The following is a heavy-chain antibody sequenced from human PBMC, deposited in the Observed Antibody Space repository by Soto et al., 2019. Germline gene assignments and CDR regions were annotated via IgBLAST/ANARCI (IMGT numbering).Heavy chain of an antibody. D-gene: IGHD5-12*01. V-gene: IGHV3-23*01. J-gene: IGHJ4*02. CDR2: ISGSGGGT. CDR1: GFTFSRYA. CDR3: AKEGYSAFDPTNYFDF. Sequence: EVQLLESGGGLVQRGGSLRLSCATSGFTFSRYAMNWVRQAPGKGLEWVSVISGSGGGTYYADSVKGRFTISRDNSKNMLYLQLNSLRAEDRAVYFCAKEGYSAFDPTNYFDFWGQGTLVTVSS.